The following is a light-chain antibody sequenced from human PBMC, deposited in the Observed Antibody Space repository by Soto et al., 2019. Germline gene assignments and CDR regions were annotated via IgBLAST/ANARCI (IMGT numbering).Light chain of an antibody. CDR3: QQYGSSPPT. Sequence: DIHLTQSPSFLSASVVDRATITCLASQGISSFLAWYQQKPGKAPSLLMYAASTLQSGVPSRFSGGESGTEYTLTISSLQPEDSATYYCQQYGSSPPTFGQGTKVDIK. CDR1: QGISSF. J-gene: IGKJ1*01. CDR2: AAS. V-gene: IGKV1-9*01.